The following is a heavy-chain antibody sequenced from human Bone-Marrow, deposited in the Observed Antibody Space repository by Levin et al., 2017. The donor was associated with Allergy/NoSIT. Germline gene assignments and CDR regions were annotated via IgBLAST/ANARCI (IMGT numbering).Heavy chain of an antibody. CDR2: ISAYNGNT. Sequence: GESLKISCKASGYKFNSYGITWVREAPGQGLEWMAWISAYNGNTNFAQKFQGRVTLSTDTSTNTAYMELRRLTSDDTAVYFCARDTPTPRGYSSGWNSDYYYGMKVWGQGTTVTVSS. J-gene: IGHJ6*02. CDR3: ARDTPTPRGYSSGWNSDYYYGMKV. CDR1: GYKFNSYG. V-gene: IGHV1-18*01. D-gene: IGHD6-19*01.